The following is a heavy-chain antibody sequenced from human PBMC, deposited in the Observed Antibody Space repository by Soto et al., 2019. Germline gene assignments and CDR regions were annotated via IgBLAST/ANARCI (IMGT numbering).Heavy chain of an antibody. CDR3: ARDIVVVVAAQDYYYYGMDV. V-gene: IGHV1-46*01. D-gene: IGHD2-15*01. Sequence: QVQLVQSGAEVKKPGASVKVSCKASGYTFTSYYMHWVRQAPGQGLEWMGIINPSGGSTSYAQKFKGRVTMTRDTSTSTVYMELSSLRSEDTAVYYCARDIVVVVAAQDYYYYGMDVWGQGTTVTVSS. CDR2: INPSGGST. J-gene: IGHJ6*02. CDR1: GYTFTSYY.